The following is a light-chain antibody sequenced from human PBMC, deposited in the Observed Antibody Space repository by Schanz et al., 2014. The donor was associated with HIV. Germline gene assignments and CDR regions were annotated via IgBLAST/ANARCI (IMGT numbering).Light chain of an antibody. CDR2: GNY. Sequence: QSVLTQPPSVSGAPGQRVTISCTGSSSNIGAHYDVHWYQQLPGTAPKLLIYGNYNRPSGVPDRFSGSKSGTSASLAITGLQAEDEADYYCSSYSSEGSPYVIGTGTKLTVL. J-gene: IGLJ1*01. CDR1: SSNIGAHYD. V-gene: IGLV1-40*01. CDR3: SSYSSEGSPYV.